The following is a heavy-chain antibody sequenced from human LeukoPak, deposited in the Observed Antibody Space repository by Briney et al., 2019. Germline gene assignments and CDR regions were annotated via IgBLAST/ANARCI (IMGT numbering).Heavy chain of an antibody. J-gene: IGHJ4*02. D-gene: IGHD2-21*01. CDR3: ARVLGDSFFDY. Sequence: ASVKVSCKASGYTFTSYDINWVRQATGQGLEWMGWMNPNSGNTNYAQKLQGRVTMTTDTSTSTAYMELRSLRSDDTAVYYCARVLGDSFFDYWGQGTLVTVSS. CDR1: GYTFTSYD. V-gene: IGHV1-18*01. CDR2: MNPNSGNT.